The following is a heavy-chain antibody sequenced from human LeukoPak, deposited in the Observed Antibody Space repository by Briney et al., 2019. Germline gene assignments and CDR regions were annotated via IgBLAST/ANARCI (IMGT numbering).Heavy chain of an antibody. D-gene: IGHD6-6*01. CDR1: GYTFTGYY. CDR2: INPNSGGT. Sequence: ASVKVSCKGSGYTFTGYYMHWVRQAPGQGLEWMGRINPNSGGTNYAQKFQGRVTMTRDTSISTAYMELSRLRSDDTAVYYCARDDGSSDNWFDPWGQGTLVTVSS. CDR3: ARDDGSSDNWFDP. J-gene: IGHJ5*02. V-gene: IGHV1-2*06.